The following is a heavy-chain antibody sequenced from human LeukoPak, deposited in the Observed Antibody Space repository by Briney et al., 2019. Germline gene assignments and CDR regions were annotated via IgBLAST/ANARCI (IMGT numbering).Heavy chain of an antibody. CDR1: GGSISSYY. J-gene: IGHJ5*02. CDR2: IYTSGST. Sequence: PSDTLSLTCTVSGGSISSYYWRWIRQPAGKGLEWIGRIYTSGSTNYHPSLKSRVTMSVDTSKNQFSLKLSSVTAADTAVYYCARSVTYYYGSGSYRFDPWGQGTLVTVSS. V-gene: IGHV4-4*07. CDR3: ARSVTYYYGSGSYRFDP. D-gene: IGHD3-10*01.